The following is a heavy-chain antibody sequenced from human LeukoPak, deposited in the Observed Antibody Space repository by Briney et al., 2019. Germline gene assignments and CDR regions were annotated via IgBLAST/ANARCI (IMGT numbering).Heavy chain of an antibody. V-gene: IGHV4-59*01. D-gene: IGHD1-26*01. CDR1: GGSISSYY. CDR2: IYYSGST. J-gene: IGHJ4*02. Sequence: PSETLSLTCTVSGGSISSYYWSWIRQPPGKGLEWIGYIYYSGSTNYNPSLKSRVTISVDTSKNQFSLKLSSVTAADTAVYYCARDVVGGSYFERDYWGQGTLVTVSS. CDR3: ARDVVGGSYFERDY.